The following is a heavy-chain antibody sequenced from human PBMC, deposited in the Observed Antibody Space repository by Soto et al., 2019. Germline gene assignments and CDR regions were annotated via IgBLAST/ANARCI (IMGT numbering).Heavy chain of an antibody. CDR1: GSTFNNFA. CDR3: ARAIKRWEVHYYFDF. Sequence: QVVLLQSGAEVKEPGSSVRVSCQVSGSTFNNFAFSWVRQAPGHGPEWMGGIVVDSNTAEYSQRFQDRVTITADTSTDTLYMELGSLTSEYTAVYYCARAIKRWEVHYYFDFWGQGTLVTVSS. J-gene: IGHJ4*02. V-gene: IGHV1-69*06. D-gene: IGHD1-26*01. CDR2: IVVDSNTA.